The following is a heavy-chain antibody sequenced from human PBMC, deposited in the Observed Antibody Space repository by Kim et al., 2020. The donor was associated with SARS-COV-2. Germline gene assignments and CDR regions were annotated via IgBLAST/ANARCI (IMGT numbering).Heavy chain of an antibody. J-gene: IGHJ5*02. Sequence: GSLSLTCAVYGGSFSGYYWSWIRQPPGKGLEWIGEINHSGSTNYNPSLKSRVTISVDTSKNQFSLKLSSVTAADTAVYYCARGHQVDRIRITMVRGVMGDWFDPWGQGTLVIVSS. V-gene: IGHV4-34*01. CDR3: ARGHQVDRIRITMVRGVMGDWFDP. CDR2: INHSGST. D-gene: IGHD3-10*01. CDR1: GGSFSGYY.